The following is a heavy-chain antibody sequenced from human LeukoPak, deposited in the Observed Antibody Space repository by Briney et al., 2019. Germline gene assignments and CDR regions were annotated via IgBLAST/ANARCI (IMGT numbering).Heavy chain of an antibody. CDR3: AKSQVGRYYYDSSGYVASDY. V-gene: IGHV3-30*02. CDR2: IRYDGSNK. Sequence: GGSLRFSCAASGFTFSSYGMHWVRQAPGKGLEWVAFIRYDGSNKYYADSVKGRFTISRDNSKNTLYLQMNSLRAEDTAVYYCAKSQVGRYYYDSSGYVASDYWGQGTLVTVSS. CDR1: GFTFSSYG. J-gene: IGHJ4*02. D-gene: IGHD3-22*01.